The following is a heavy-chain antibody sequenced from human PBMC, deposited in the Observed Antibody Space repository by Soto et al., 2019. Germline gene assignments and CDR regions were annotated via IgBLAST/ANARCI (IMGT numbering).Heavy chain of an antibody. D-gene: IGHD3-22*01. CDR3: ATDLRSYDSTNLFDY. J-gene: IGHJ4*02. Sequence: GASVKVSCKVSGYTLTELSMHWVRQAPGKGHEWMGGFDPEDGETIYAQKFQGRVTMTEDTSTDTAYMELSSLRSEDTAVYYCATDLRSYDSTNLFDYWGQGTLVTVS. CDR1: GYTLTELS. V-gene: IGHV1-24*01. CDR2: FDPEDGET.